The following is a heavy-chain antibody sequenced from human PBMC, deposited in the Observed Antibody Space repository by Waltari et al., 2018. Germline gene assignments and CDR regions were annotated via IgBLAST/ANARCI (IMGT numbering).Heavy chain of an antibody. CDR2: INPNSGGT. Sequence: QVQLVQSGAEVKKPGASVKVSCKASGYTFTGYYMHWVRQAPGQGLEWMGRINPNSGGTNYAQKFQGRVTMTRDTSISTAYMELSRLRSDDTAVYYCARTIPSGYDPMVYYYMDVWGKGTTVTVSS. D-gene: IGHD5-12*01. CDR1: GYTFTGYY. J-gene: IGHJ6*03. V-gene: IGHV1-2*06. CDR3: ARTIPSGYDPMVYYYMDV.